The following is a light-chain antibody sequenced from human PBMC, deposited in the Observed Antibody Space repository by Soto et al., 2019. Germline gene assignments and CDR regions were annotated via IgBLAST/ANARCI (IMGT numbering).Light chain of an antibody. J-gene: IGKJ5*01. CDR3: QQHFNGPIT. Sequence: EIVMTQSPATLSVSPGERATLSCRASQSVSSNFAWYQQKPGQAPRLLIYGASTRATGIPVRFSGSGFGTDFTLTNTSLEPEDFAVYYCQQHFNGPITFGQGTRLEIK. V-gene: IGKV3-15*01. CDR2: GAS. CDR1: QSVSSN.